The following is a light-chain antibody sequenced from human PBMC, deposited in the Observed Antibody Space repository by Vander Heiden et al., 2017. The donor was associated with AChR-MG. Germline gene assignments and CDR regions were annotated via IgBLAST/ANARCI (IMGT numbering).Light chain of an antibody. V-gene: IGKV3-20*01. Sequence: EIVLTQSPGTLSLSPGERATLSCRASQSITSTFLAWDQQKPGQAPRLLMYDASSRESGIQGRFSGSGSGTDFTLTSSRLATEDFEVYYVQQYGSCWWTVGQGSRVEIK. CDR1: QSITSTF. J-gene: IGKJ1*01. CDR3: QQYGSCWWT. CDR2: DAS.